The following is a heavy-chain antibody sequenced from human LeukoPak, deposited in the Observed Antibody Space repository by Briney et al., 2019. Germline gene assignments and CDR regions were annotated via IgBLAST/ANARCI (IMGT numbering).Heavy chain of an antibody. D-gene: IGHD3-10*02. CDR1: PFTFGRYS. CDR3: AELGITMIGGV. CDR2: ISSSGSTI. Sequence: GGSLRLSCAVSPFTFGRYSINWVRQAPGKGLEWVSYISSSGSTIYYADSVKGRFTISRDNAKNSLYLQMNSLRAEDTAVYYCAELGITMIGGVWGKGTTVTISS. V-gene: IGHV3-48*04. J-gene: IGHJ6*04.